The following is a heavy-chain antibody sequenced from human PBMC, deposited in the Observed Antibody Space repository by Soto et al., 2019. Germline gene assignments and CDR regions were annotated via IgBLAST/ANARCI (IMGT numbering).Heavy chain of an antibody. CDR2: IKSKPGGVTT. CDR1: GSNLITAW. D-gene: IGHD1-26*01. V-gene: IGHV3-15*07. Sequence: EVQLVESGGGLVEPGGSLRLSCEASGSNLITAWMHGVPQAPGKGRVWVGRIKSKPGGVTTDYAAPVKGRFIISRDDSKNTLYLQITSLKMEDTAVYYCSALGVWGQGTTVTVSS. CDR3: SALGV. J-gene: IGHJ6*02.